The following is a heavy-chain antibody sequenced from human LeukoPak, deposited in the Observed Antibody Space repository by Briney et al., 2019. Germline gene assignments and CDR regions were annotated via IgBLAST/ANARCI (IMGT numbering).Heavy chain of an antibody. D-gene: IGHD2-8*01. CDR3: VFSSYGPYLYGINI. J-gene: IGHJ3*02. Sequence: GGSLRLSCAASGFTVSSNYMSWVRQAPGKGLEWVSVIYSGGSTYNADSVKGRFTISRDNAKNSLYLQMNSLRAEDTAFYHCVFSSYGPYLYGINIWGHGTMVTVSS. CDR2: IYSGGST. V-gene: IGHV3-53*01. CDR1: GFTVSSNY.